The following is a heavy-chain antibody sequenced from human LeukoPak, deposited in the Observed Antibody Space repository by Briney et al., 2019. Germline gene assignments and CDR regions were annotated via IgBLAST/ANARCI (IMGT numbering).Heavy chain of an antibody. CDR1: GYTFTSYG. J-gene: IGHJ3*02. V-gene: IGHV1-18*01. D-gene: IGHD6-13*01. CDR2: TSGYNDNT. Sequence: GASVKVSCKASGYTFTSYGISWVRQAPGQGLEWMGWTSGYNDNTNYAQNLQGRVTMTTDTSTSTAYMELRSLRSDDTAVYYCARGRYPHTSSWYGDAFDIWGQGTMVTVSS. CDR3: ARGRYPHTSSWYGDAFDI.